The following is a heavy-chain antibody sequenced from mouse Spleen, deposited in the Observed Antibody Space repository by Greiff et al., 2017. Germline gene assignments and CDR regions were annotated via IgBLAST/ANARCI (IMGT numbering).Heavy chain of an antibody. J-gene: IGHJ2*01. CDR2: IDPETGGT. D-gene: IGHD2-4*01. CDR1: GYTFTDYE. Sequence: VQLQQSGAELVRPGASVTLSCKASGYTFTDYEMHWVKQTPVHGLEWIGAIDPETGGTAYNQKFKGKAILTADKSSSTAYMELRSLTSEDSAVYYCTRGDYGRNFDDWGQGTTLTVSS. V-gene: IGHV1-15*01. CDR3: TRGDYGRNFDD.